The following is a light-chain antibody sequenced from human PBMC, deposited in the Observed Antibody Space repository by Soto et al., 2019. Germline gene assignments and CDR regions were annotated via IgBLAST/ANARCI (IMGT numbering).Light chain of an antibody. CDR1: QSVSSN. CDR2: GAS. V-gene: IGKV3-15*01. CDR3: QQYNNWPLT. J-gene: IGKJ4*01. Sequence: EIVMTQSPATLSVSPGEKPPLPCRASQSVSSNLAWYQQKPGQTPRLLIYGASTRATGIPARFSGSGSGTEFTLTISSLQSEDFAVYYCQQYNNWPLTFGGGTKVEIK.